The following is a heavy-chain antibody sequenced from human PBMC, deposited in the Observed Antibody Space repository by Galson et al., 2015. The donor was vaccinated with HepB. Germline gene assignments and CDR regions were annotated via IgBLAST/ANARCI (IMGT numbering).Heavy chain of an antibody. J-gene: IGHJ4*02. CDR3: ARDGLNRLWFGEVPAVGFFDY. Sequence: LRLSCAASGFTFSTYWMSWVRQAPGKGLEWVANIKQDGSEKYYVDSVKGRFTISRDNAKNSLYLQMNSLRAEDTSVYYCARDGLNRLWFGEVPAVGFFDYWGQGTLVTVSS. V-gene: IGHV3-7*01. D-gene: IGHD3-10*01. CDR2: IKQDGSEK. CDR1: GFTFSTYW.